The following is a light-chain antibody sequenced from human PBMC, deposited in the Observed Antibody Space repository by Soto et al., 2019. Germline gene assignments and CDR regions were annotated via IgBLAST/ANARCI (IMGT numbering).Light chain of an antibody. J-gene: IGKJ3*01. V-gene: IGKV3-20*01. CDR2: GAS. CDR3: PQYGNSPPVT. Sequence: EIVLTQSPGTLSLSPGERATLSCRASQGVSGSYVAWYQHKPGQAPRLLIYGASTRATGIPDRFSGSGSGPDFTLSISRLEPEDFAVYYCPQYGNSPPVTFGPGTKVDMK. CDR1: QGVSGSY.